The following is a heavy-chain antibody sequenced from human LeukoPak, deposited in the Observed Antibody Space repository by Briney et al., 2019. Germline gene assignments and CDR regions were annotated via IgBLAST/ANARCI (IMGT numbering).Heavy chain of an antibody. CDR2: ISSGSSFI. V-gene: IGHV3-21*04. CDR1: GFTFSGYS. J-gene: IGHJ4*02. Sequence: GGSLRLSCAASGFTFSGYSMNWVRQAPGKGLEWVSSISSGSSFIYYADSVKGRFTVSRDNAKNSLYLQMNSLRAEDTAVYYCAGGGWYQDGFDYWGQGTLVTVSS. CDR3: AGGGWYQDGFDY. D-gene: IGHD6-19*01.